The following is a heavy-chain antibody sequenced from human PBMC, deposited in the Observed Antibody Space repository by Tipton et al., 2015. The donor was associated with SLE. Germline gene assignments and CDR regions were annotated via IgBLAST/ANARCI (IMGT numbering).Heavy chain of an antibody. V-gene: IGHV4-61*02. CDR2: IYTSGST. J-gene: IGHJ6*03. Sequence: TLSLTCTVSGGSISSGSYYWSWIRQPARKGLEWIGRIYTSGSTNYNPSLKSRVTISVDTSKNQFSLKLSSVTAADTAVYYCARVLGVVKSYYMDVWGKGTTVTVSS. D-gene: IGHD3-3*01. CDR3: ARVLGVVKSYYMDV. CDR1: GGSISSGSYY.